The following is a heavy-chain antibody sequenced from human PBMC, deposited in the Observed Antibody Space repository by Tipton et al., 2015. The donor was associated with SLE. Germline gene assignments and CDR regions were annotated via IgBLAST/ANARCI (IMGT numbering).Heavy chain of an antibody. CDR3: ARGYSNYSYYYYYYMDV. D-gene: IGHD4-11*01. Sequence: TLSLTCIVSGDSISSSSYYWGWIRQPPGKGLEWVGTVYYTGNTFYNPSLKSRVTISVDTSKNQFSLKLSSVTAADTAVYYCARGYSNYSYYYYYYMDVWGKGTTVTVSS. J-gene: IGHJ6*03. V-gene: IGHV4-39*07. CDR2: VYYTGNT. CDR1: GDSISSSSYY.